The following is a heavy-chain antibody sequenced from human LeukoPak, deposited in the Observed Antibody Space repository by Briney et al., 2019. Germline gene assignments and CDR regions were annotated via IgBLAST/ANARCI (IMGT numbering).Heavy chain of an antibody. V-gene: IGHV1-2*02. J-gene: IGHJ4*02. D-gene: IGHD3-10*01. CDR2: INPNGGGT. CDR3: ARSYGSGSSYFDY. CDR1: GYTFTGYY. Sequence: ASVKVSCKASGYTFTGYYMHWVRQAPGQGLEWMGWINPNGGGTNYAQKFQGRVTMTRDTSISTAYMELSRLRSDDTAVYYCARSYGSGSSYFDYWGQGTLVTVSS.